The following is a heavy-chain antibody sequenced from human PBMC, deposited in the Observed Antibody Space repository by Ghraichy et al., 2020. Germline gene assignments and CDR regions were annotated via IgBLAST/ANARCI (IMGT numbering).Heavy chain of an antibody. CDR2: IDYTGNS. Sequence: SQTLSLTCGVSGESITNFFWSWIRQPPGKGLEWIGYIDYTGNSIYNPSLESRVSISRDTSKNQFSLNLRSVTAADTAVYYCAREGGETSAYYYYMDVWGNGTTVIVSS. CDR3: AREGGETSAYYYYMDV. D-gene: IGHD3-16*01. V-gene: IGHV4-59*01. J-gene: IGHJ6*03. CDR1: GESITNFF.